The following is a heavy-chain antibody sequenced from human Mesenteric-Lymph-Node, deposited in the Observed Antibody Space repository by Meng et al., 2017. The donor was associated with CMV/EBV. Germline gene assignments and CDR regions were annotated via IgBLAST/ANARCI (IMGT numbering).Heavy chain of an antibody. J-gene: IGHJ3*01. CDR1: HF. D-gene: IGHD6-25*01. V-gene: IGHV4-30-2*01. CDR2: IHHSRTT. CDR3: VREFRFTYSSSGYPLLHDAFDV. Sequence: HFGSWTRQPPGKGLDWVASIHHSRTTAYKPTLNSPLTISVDKSRNQFFLKLTTVTDADTAMYFCVREFRFTYSSSGYPLLHDAFDVWGPGKMVTVSS.